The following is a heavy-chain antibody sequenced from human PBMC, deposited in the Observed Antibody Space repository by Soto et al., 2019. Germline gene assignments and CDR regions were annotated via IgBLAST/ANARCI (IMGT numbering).Heavy chain of an antibody. D-gene: IGHD1-26*01. Sequence: QVQLVQSGAEVKKPGASVKVSCKASGYTFTSYAMHWVRQAPGQRLEWMGWINAGNGNTKYSQKFQGRGTITRDTSASTAYMELSSLRSEDTAVYYCARDLGVGAASDSWGQGTLVTVSS. J-gene: IGHJ4*02. CDR2: INAGNGNT. CDR3: ARDLGVGAASDS. CDR1: GYTFTSYA. V-gene: IGHV1-3*01.